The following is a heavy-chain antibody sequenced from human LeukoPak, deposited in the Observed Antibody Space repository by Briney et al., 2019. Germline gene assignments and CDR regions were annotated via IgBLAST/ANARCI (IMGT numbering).Heavy chain of an antibody. CDR3: AREAATIGNYFDY. Sequence: SETLSLTCTVSGGSISSSSYYWGWIRQPPGKGLEWIGSIYYSGSTYYNPSLKSRVTISVDTSKNQFSLKLSSVTAADTAVYYCAREAATIGNYFDYWGQGTLVTVSS. CDR1: GGSISSSSYY. CDR2: IYYSGST. V-gene: IGHV4-39*07. D-gene: IGHD5-12*01. J-gene: IGHJ4*02.